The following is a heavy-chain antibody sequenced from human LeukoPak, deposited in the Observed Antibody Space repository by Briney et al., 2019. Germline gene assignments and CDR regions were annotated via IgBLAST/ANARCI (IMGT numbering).Heavy chain of an antibody. CDR2: INHSGST. D-gene: IGHD6-13*01. J-gene: IGHJ6*02. CDR1: GFTFSTYD. V-gene: IGHV4-34*01. CDR3: ARETTSSWYDLYYYYGMDV. Sequence: PGGSLRLSCAASGFTFSTYDMNWVRQPPGKGLEWIGEINHSGSTNYNPSLKSRVTISVDTSKNQFSLKLSSVTAADTAVYYCARETTSSWYDLYYYYGMDVWGQGTTVTVSS.